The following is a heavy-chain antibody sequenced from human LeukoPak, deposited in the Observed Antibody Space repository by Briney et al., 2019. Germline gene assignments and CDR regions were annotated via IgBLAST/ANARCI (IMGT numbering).Heavy chain of an antibody. D-gene: IGHD3-10*01. CDR1: GGSISSGDYY. CDR3: ARERVVRGALDY. V-gene: IGHV4-30-4*08. CDR2: IYYSGST. J-gene: IGHJ4*02. Sequence: SQTLSLTCTVSGGSISSGDYYWSWIRQPPGKGLEWIGYIYYSGSTYYNPSLKSRVTISVDTSKNQFSLKLSSVTAADTAVYYCARERVVRGALDYWGQGTLVTVSS.